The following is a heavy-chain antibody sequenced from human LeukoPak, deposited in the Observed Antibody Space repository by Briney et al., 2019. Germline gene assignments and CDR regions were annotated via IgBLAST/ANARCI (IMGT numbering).Heavy chain of an antibody. CDR2: IYYSGST. J-gene: IGHJ4*02. D-gene: IGHD6-13*01. Sequence: SETLSLTCTVSGGSISSSSYYWGWIRQPPGKGLEWIGSIYYSGSTYYNPSLKSRVTISVDTSKNQFSLKLSSVTAADTAVYYCARLGSSSEIDYWGQGTLVTVSS. CDR3: ARLGSSSEIDY. CDR1: GGSISSSSYY. V-gene: IGHV4-39*01.